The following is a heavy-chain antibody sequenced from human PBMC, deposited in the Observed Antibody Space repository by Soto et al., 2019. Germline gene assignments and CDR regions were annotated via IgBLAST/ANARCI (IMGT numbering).Heavy chain of an antibody. CDR3: ARVEVRYSSNWGLGY. V-gene: IGHV3-11*05. CDR2: ISSSSSYT. J-gene: IGHJ4*02. CDR1: GFTFSSYA. D-gene: IGHD6-13*01. Sequence: GGSLRLSCAASGFTFSSYAMSWIRQAPGKGLEWVSYISSSSSYTNYADSVKGRFTISRDNAKNSLYLQMNSLRAEDTAVYYCARVEVRYSSNWGLGYWGQGTLVTVSS.